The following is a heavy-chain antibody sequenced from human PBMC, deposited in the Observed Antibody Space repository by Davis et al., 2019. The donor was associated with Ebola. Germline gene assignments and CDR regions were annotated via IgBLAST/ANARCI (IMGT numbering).Heavy chain of an antibody. CDR3: ARVKSITMIGYYYGMDV. CDR2: IYSGGST. D-gene: IGHD3-22*01. Sequence: GGSLRLSCAASGFTVSSNYMSWVRQAPGKGLEWVSVIYSGGSTYYADSVKGRFTISRHNSKNTLYLQMNSLRAEDTAVYYCARVKSITMIGYYYGMDVWGQGTTVTVSS. J-gene: IGHJ6*02. V-gene: IGHV3-53*04. CDR1: GFTVSSNY.